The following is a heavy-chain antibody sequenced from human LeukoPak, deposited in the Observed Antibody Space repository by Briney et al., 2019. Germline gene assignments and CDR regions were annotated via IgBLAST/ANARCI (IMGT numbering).Heavy chain of an antibody. CDR1: GFTFSSYE. J-gene: IGHJ3*02. Sequence: GGSLRLSCAASGFTFSSYEMNWVRQAPGKGLEWVSYISSSGSTIYYADSVKGRFTISRDNAKNSLYLQMNSLRAEDTAVYYCARAFGADAFDIWGQGTMVTASS. CDR3: ARAFGADAFDI. D-gene: IGHD3-10*01. CDR2: ISSSGSTI. V-gene: IGHV3-48*03.